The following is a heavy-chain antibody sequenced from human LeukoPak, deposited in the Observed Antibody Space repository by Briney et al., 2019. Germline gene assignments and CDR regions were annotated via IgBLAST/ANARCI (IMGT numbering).Heavy chain of an antibody. CDR1: GYTFTSYG. J-gene: IGHJ3*02. Sequence: ASVKVSCKASGYTFTSYGISWVRQAPGQGLEWMGWISAYNGNTNYAQKLQGRVTMTTDTSTSTAYVELRSLRSDDTAVYYCARSVGITMVRGVITSIDAFDIWGQGTMVTVSS. D-gene: IGHD3-10*01. V-gene: IGHV1-18*01. CDR3: ARSVGITMVRGVITSIDAFDI. CDR2: ISAYNGNT.